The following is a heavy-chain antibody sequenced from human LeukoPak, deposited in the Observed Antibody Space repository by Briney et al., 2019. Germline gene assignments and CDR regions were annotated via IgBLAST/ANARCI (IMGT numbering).Heavy chain of an antibody. CDR2: NSGST. CDR1: GGSINISDYY. D-gene: IGHD3-9*01. J-gene: IGHJ4*02. CDR3: AVNYNILTGYYYFDY. V-gene: IGHV4-39*07. Sequence: SETLSLTCTVSGGSINISDYYWGWIRQPPGKGLEWIGFNSGSTYYSPSLKSRVTISVDTSKNQFSLKLSSVTAADTAVYYCAVNYNILTGYYYFDYWGQGTLVTVSS.